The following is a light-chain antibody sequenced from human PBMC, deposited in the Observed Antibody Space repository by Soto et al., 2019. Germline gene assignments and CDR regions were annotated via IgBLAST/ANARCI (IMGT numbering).Light chain of an antibody. CDR2: EVS. Sequence: QSALTQPASVSGSPGQSITISCTGTTSDVGSYDLVSWYQQHPGKAPKIMIYEVSKRPSGDSNRFSGSKSGNTASLTISGRQAADEADYYCCSSAGGRSPYVFGTGTKLTVL. J-gene: IGLJ1*01. CDR1: TSDVGSYDL. V-gene: IGLV2-23*02. CDR3: CSSAGGRSPYV.